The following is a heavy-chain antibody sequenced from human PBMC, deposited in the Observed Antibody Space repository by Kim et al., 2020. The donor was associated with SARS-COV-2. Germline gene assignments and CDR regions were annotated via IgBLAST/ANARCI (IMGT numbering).Heavy chain of an antibody. J-gene: IGHJ3*02. CDR2: IYHSGST. V-gene: IGHV4-4*02. Sequence: SETLSLTCAVSGGSISSSNWWSWVRQPPGKGLEWIGEIYHSGSTNYNPSLKSRVTISVDKSKNQFSLKLSSVTAADTAVYYCAREFDFWSGYYSNDAFDIWAQGTMVTVSS. CDR3: AREFDFWSGYYSNDAFDI. CDR1: GGSISSSNW. D-gene: IGHD3-3*01.